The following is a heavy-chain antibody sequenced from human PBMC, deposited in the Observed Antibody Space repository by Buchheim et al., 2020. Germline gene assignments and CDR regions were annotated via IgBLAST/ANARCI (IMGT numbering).Heavy chain of an antibody. D-gene: IGHD3-22*01. J-gene: IGHJ2*01. CDR2: INPNSGGT. Sequence: QVQLVQSGAEVKKPGASVKVSCKASGYTFTGYYMHWVRQAPGQGLEWMGWINPNSGGTNYAQTFQGRVTMTRDTSISTAYMELSRLRSDDTAVYYCARHYYDSSGYYDWYFDLWGRGTL. V-gene: IGHV1-2*02. CDR3: ARHYYDSSGYYDWYFDL. CDR1: GYTFTGYY.